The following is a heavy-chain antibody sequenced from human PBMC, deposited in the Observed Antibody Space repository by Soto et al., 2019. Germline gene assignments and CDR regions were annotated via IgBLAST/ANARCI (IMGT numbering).Heavy chain of an antibody. D-gene: IGHD2-15*01. Sequence: QVQLQESGPGLVRPSETLSLTCTVSGGSVNSGTYYWNWIRQPPGKGLEWLGYIFYSGNTNYKPSVRSRVTISVDTPRNQFSLNLSSVTAADTAVYYCARSYTLMVAALEEWGQGTLVTVSS. CDR3: ARSYTLMVAALEE. CDR2: IFYSGNT. CDR1: GGSVNSGTYY. J-gene: IGHJ1*01. V-gene: IGHV4-61*01.